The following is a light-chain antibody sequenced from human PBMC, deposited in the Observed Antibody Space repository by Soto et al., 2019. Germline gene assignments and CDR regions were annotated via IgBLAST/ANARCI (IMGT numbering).Light chain of an antibody. CDR1: SSDVGSYNL. V-gene: IGLV2-23*01. CDR2: EGS. CDR3: CSYAGSSTYVV. Sequence: SALTQPASVSGPPGQSITISCTGTSSDVGSYNLVSWYQQHPGKAPKLMIYEGSKRPSGVSNRFSGSKSDNTASLTISGLQAEDEADYYCCSYAGSSTYVVFGGGTKLTVL. J-gene: IGLJ2*01.